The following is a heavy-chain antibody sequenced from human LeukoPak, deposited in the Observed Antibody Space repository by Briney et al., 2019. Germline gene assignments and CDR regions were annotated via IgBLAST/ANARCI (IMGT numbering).Heavy chain of an antibody. CDR2: IYPGDSDT. CDR3: ARQGYGDFRPFDY. D-gene: IGHD4-17*01. Sequence: GESLKISCRGSGYRFTKSWIGWVRQMPGKGLEWMGIIYPGDSDTRYSPSFQGQVTISADKSISTAYLQWSSLKASDTAMYYCARQGYGDFRPFDYWGQGTLVTVSS. J-gene: IGHJ4*02. V-gene: IGHV5-51*01. CDR1: GYRFTKSW.